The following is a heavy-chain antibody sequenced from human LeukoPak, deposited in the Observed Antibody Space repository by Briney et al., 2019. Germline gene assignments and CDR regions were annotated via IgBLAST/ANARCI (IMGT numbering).Heavy chain of an antibody. CDR2: IYYSGST. V-gene: IGHV4-30-4*08. CDR3: ARVVADLSTYFDY. D-gene: IGHD3-16*02. CDR1: GGSISSGDYY. Sequence: SETLSLTCTVSGGSISSGDYYWSWIRQPPGKGLEWIGYIYYSGSTYYNPSLKSRVTISVDTSKNQFSLKLGSVTAADTAVYYCARVVADLSTYFDYWGQGTLVTVSS. J-gene: IGHJ4*02.